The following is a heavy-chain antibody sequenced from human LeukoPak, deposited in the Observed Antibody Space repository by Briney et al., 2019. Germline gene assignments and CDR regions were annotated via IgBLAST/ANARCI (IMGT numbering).Heavy chain of an antibody. CDR2: IIPIFGTA. D-gene: IGHD6-13*01. CDR3: ARDQGSWYFGFRWFDP. J-gene: IGHJ5*02. CDR1: GGTFSSYA. Sequence: GASVKVSCKASGGTFSSYAISWVRQAPGQGLEWMGGIIPIFGTANYAQKFQGRVTITADESTSTAYMELSSLRSEDTAVYYCARDQGSWYFGFRWFDPWGQGTLVTVSS. V-gene: IGHV1-69*13.